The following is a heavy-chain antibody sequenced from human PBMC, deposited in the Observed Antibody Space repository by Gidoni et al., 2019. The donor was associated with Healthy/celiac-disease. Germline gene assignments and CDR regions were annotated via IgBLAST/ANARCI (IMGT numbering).Heavy chain of an antibody. D-gene: IGHD6-19*01. CDR3: ASPPPRSSGWYDY. CDR2: IIPIFGTA. CDR1: GGTFSSYA. J-gene: IGHJ4*02. Sequence: QVQLVQPGAEVKKPGSSVKVCCKASGGTFSSYAISWVRQAPGQGLEWMGGIIPIFGTANYAQKFQGRVTITADKSTSTAYMALSSLRSEDTAVYYCASPPPRSSGWYDYWGQGTLVTVSS. V-gene: IGHV1-69*06.